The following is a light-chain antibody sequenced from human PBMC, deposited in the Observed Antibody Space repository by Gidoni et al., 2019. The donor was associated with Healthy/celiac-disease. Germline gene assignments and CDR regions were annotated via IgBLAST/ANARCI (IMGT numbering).Light chain of an antibody. V-gene: IGKV1-5*03. CDR2: KAS. CDR3: QQYNSYPGT. Sequence: DIQMTQSPSTLSASVGDRVTITCRASQSISSWLAWYQQKPGKAPKLLIYKASSLESGVPSRFSGSGSGTEFTLTISSLQPDDFATYYCQQYNSYPGTFXQXTEVEIK. CDR1: QSISSW. J-gene: IGKJ1*01.